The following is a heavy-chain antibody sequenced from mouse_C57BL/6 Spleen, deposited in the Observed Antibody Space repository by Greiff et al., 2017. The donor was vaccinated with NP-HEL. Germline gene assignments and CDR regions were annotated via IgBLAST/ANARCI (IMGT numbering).Heavy chain of an antibody. J-gene: IGHJ2*01. CDR2: IDPETGGT. D-gene: IGHD3-2*01. V-gene: IGHV1-15*01. CDR1: GYTFTDYE. CDR3: TTRQPEPIDY. Sequence: VNVVESGAELVRPGASVTLSCKASGYTFTDYEMHWVKQTPVHGLEWIGAIDPETGGTAYNQKFKGKAILTADKSSSTAYMELRSLTSEDSAVYYCTTRQPEPIDYWGQGTTLTVSS.